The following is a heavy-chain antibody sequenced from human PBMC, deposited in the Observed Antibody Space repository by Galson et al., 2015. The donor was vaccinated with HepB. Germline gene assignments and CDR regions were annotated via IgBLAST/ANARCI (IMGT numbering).Heavy chain of an antibody. CDR3: ARGLIMITFGEADY. Sequence: SCKAFGYTFTSYGISWVRQAPGQGLEWMGWISGYNGNTNCAQKFQGRVTMTTETSTSTAYMELRSLRSDDTAVYYCARGLIMITFGEADYWGQGTLVTVSS. CDR2: ISGYNGNT. CDR1: GYTFTSYG. J-gene: IGHJ4*02. V-gene: IGHV1-18*01. D-gene: IGHD3-16*01.